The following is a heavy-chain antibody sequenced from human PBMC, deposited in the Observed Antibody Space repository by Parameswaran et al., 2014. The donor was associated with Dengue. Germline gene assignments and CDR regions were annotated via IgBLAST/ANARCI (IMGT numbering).Heavy chain of an antibody. V-gene: IGHV3-23*01. CDR2: ISGSGGST. D-gene: IGHD2-21*02. Sequence: VRQAPGKRLEWVSAISGSGGSTYYADSVKGRFTISRDNSKNTLYLQMNSLRAEDTAVYYCAKAGAYCGGDCGVFYFDYWGQGTLVTVSS. CDR3: AKAGAYCGGDCGVFYFDY. J-gene: IGHJ4*02.